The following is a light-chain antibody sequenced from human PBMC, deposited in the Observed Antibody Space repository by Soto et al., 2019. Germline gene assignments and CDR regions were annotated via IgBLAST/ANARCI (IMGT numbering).Light chain of an antibody. Sequence: IQMTQSAASLSASVGDRVTIVCRASQSISSYLNWYQQKPGKAPKLLIYAASNLEIGGPSRFSGSGSGTHFTFTISSLQTEDIATYYCQQYDSLPITFGRGTRLEIK. CDR2: AAS. CDR3: QQYDSLPIT. CDR1: QSISSY. J-gene: IGKJ5*01. V-gene: IGKV1-33*01.